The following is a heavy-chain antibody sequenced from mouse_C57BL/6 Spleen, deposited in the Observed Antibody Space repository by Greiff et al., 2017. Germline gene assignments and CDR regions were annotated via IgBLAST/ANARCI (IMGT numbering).Heavy chain of an antibody. D-gene: IGHD1-1*01. Sequence: VQLQASGPGLVAPSQSLSITCTVSGFSLTSYAISWVRQPPGTGLEWLGVIWTGGGTNYNSALKSRLSISKDNSKSQVFLKMNSMQTDDTARYDCAIRVYGSSYGYAMDYWGQGTSVTVSS. V-gene: IGHV2-9-1*01. J-gene: IGHJ4*01. CDR2: IWTGGGT. CDR3: AIRVYGSSYGYAMDY. CDR1: GFSLTSYA.